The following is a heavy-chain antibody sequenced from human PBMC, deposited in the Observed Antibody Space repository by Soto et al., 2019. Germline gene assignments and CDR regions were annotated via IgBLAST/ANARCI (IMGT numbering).Heavy chain of an antibody. D-gene: IGHD2-8*02. CDR2: IYYSGST. CDR3: ARVLCTAPVYYYDVKDV. CDR1: GGSIGRYY. V-gene: IGHV4-59*01. J-gene: IGHJ6*02. Sequence: SQALSLTCTVSGGSIGRYYWTWIRQPPGKGLEWIGYIYYSGSTNYNPSLKSRVTISVDTSKNQFSLKLSSVTAADTAVYYCARVLCTAPVYYYDVKDVWGQRSTVTVSS.